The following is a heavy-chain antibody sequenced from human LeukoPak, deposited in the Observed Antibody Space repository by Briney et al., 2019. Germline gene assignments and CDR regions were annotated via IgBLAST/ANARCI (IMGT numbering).Heavy chain of an antibody. CDR2: ISSFSGTI. CDR1: GITFSSYS. V-gene: IGHV3-48*01. CDR3: ARDARLYKWELLAY. D-gene: IGHD1-26*01. Sequence: GGSLRLSCVASGITFSSYSMNRVRQAPGKGLEWVSYISSFSGTINYADSVKGRFTISRDNSKNTVYLQMDNLRPEDTAVYYCARDARLYKWELLAYWGQGTLVTVSS. J-gene: IGHJ4*02.